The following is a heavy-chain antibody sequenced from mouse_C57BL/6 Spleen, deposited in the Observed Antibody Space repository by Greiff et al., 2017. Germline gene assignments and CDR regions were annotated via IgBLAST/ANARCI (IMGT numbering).Heavy chain of an antibody. CDR3: ARSQSNRLEDY. CDR1: GYTFTSYW. CDR2: IDPSDSYT. D-gene: IGHD2-5*01. V-gene: IGHV1-69*01. J-gene: IGHJ4*01. Sequence: VQLQQPGAELVMPGASVKLSCKASGYTFTSYWMHWVKQRPGQGLEWIGEIDPSDSYTNYNQKFKGKSTLTVDKSSSTAYMQLSSLTSEDSAVYYCARSQSNRLEDYWGQGTSVTVSS.